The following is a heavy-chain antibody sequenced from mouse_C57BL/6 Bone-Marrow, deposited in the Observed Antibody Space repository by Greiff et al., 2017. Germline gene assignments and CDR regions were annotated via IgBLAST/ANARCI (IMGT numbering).Heavy chain of an antibody. CDR1: GYTFTSYW. Sequence: QVHVKQPGAELVMPGASVKLSCKASGYTFTSYWMHWVKPRPGQGLEWIGEIDPSDSYTNYNQKFKGKSTLTVDKSSSTAYMQLSSLTSEDSAVYYCARGDGNFWYFDVWGTGTTVTVSS. V-gene: IGHV1-69*01. J-gene: IGHJ1*03. D-gene: IGHD2-1*01. CDR2: IDPSDSYT. CDR3: ARGDGNFWYFDV.